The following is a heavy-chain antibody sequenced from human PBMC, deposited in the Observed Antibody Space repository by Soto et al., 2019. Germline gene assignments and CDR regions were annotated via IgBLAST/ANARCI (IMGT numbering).Heavy chain of an antibody. D-gene: IGHD3-22*01. V-gene: IGHV1-46*01. CDR1: GYTFTSYD. CDR3: ARAVAHLNYDSSGYYRYFDY. J-gene: IGHJ4*02. CDR2: INPSGGNA. Sequence: GASVKVSCKASGYTFTSYDINRVQKATGQVLGWMGIINPSGGNASYAQKYQGRVTMTRDTSTSTVYMELSSLRSEDTAVYYCARAVAHLNYDSSGYYRYFDYWGQGTLVTVSS.